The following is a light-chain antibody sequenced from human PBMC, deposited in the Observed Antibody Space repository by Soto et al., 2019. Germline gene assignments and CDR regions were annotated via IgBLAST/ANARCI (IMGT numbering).Light chain of an antibody. CDR1: SSDVGGYNY. J-gene: IGLJ2*01. CDR3: SSYTV. Sequence: QSALTQPASVSGSPGQSITISCTGTSSDVGGYNYVSWYQQHPGKAPKLMIYEVSNRPSGVSNRFSGSKSGNMASLTISGLQAEDEADYYCSSYTVFGGGTKLTVL. V-gene: IGLV2-14*01. CDR2: EVS.